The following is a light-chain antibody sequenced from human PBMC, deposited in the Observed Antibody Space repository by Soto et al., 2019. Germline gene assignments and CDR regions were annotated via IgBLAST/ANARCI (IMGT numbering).Light chain of an antibody. V-gene: IGLV1-47*02. CDR2: AND. CDR1: SSNIGSNY. Sequence: QSVLSQSPSASGTPGQRVTLSCSGRSSNIGSNYVYWFQQLPGTAPKLLIYANDQRPSGVPDRFSGSKSGTSASLAITGLQAEDEADYYCQAYDYSLTASVFGGGTKLTVL. CDR3: QAYDYSLTASV. J-gene: IGLJ3*02.